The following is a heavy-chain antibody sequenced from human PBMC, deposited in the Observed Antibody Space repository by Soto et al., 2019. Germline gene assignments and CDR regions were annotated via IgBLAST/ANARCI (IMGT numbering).Heavy chain of an antibody. V-gene: IGHV4-31*03. Sequence: QVQLQESGPGLVKPSQTLSLTCTVSGGSISSGGYYWSWIRQHPGKGLEWIGYIYYSGSTYYNPSLQSRVTISVDTSKNQFSLKLSSVTAADTAVYYCARADSLRFLAMDVWGKGTTVTVSS. CDR3: ARADSLRFLAMDV. D-gene: IGHD3-3*01. CDR2: IYYSGST. J-gene: IGHJ6*03. CDR1: GGSISSGGYY.